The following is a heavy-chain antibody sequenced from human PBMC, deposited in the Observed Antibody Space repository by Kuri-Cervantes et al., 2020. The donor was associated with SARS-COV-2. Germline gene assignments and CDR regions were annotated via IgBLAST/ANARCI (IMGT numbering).Heavy chain of an antibody. D-gene: IGHD6-6*01. Sequence: GESLKTSCAASGFTFSSYSMNWVRQAPGKGLEWVSSISSSSSYIYYADSVKGRFTISRDNAKNSLYLQMNSLRAEDTAVYYCARDRGKIAARIYYYYGMDVWGQGTTVTVSS. J-gene: IGHJ6*02. CDR1: GFTFSSYS. V-gene: IGHV3-21*01. CDR3: ARDRGKIAARIYYYYGMDV. CDR2: ISSSSSYI.